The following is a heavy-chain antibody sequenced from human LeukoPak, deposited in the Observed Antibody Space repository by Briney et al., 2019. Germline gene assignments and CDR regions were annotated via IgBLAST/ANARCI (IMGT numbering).Heavy chain of an antibody. CDR3: ARAGYSSGWALDY. J-gene: IGHJ4*02. CDR2: IYSGGST. V-gene: IGHV3-53*01. Sequence: HAGGSLRLSCAASGFTVSSNYMSWVRQAPGKGLEWVSVIYSGGSTYYAGSVKGRFTISRDNSKNTLYLQMNSLRAEDTAVYYCARAGYSSGWALDYWGQGTLVTVSS. D-gene: IGHD6-19*01. CDR1: GFTVSSNY.